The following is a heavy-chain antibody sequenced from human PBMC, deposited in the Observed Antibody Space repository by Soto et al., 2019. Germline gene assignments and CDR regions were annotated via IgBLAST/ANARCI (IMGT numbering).Heavy chain of an antibody. CDR1: GFTFSSYA. J-gene: IGHJ4*02. V-gene: IGHV3-64*01. Sequence: GGSLRLSCAASGFTFSSYAMHWVRQAPGKGLEYVSLISNNGGTTYYANSVKGRFTISRDNSKNTLYLQMGSLRAEDMAVYYCAKVRQSYGDYDYWGQGTLVTVSS. D-gene: IGHD4-17*01. CDR2: ISNNGGTT. CDR3: AKVRQSYGDYDY.